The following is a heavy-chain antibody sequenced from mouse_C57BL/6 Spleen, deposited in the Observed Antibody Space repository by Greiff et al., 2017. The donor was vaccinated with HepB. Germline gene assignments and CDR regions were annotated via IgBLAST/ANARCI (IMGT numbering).Heavy chain of an antibody. Sequence: VQLQQSGAELARPGASVKLSCKASGYTFTSYGISWVKQRTGQGLEWIGEIYPRSGNTYYNEKFKGKATLTADKSSSTAYMELRSLTSEDSAVYFYARVGYYGNYVDAMDYWGQGTSVTVSS. CDR2: IYPRSGNT. J-gene: IGHJ4*01. CDR3: ARVGYYGNYVDAMDY. CDR1: GYTFTSYG. V-gene: IGHV1-81*01. D-gene: IGHD2-1*01.